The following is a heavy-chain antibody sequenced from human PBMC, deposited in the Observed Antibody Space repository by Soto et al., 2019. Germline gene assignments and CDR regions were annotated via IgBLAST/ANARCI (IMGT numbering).Heavy chain of an antibody. D-gene: IGHD3-10*01. J-gene: IGHJ2*01. Sequence: QVQLVESGGGVVRPGKSLRLSCAASGFTFSTYAINWVRQAPGKGLEWVGAIAYDGSKEYFVDSLKGRFTISRDNSNNTLSLQMNSLRPEDTAVYYCARGTRYGSGIGGDAFDIWGRGTLVTVSS. CDR2: IAYDGSKE. V-gene: IGHV3-30-3*01. CDR3: ARGTRYGSGIGGDAFDI. CDR1: GFTFSTYA.